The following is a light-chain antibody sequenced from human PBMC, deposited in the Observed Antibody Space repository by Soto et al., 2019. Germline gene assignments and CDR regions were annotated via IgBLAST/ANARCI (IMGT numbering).Light chain of an antibody. CDR1: QTIGSH. V-gene: IGKV1-39*01. CDR3: QQTYTGAN. J-gene: IGKJ5*01. Sequence: DIQMTQSPSSLSASIGDRVTITCRAGQTIGSHLNWYQQKPGKAPKLLMFAASNLQSGVPSRFSGSGSGTDFTLTINSLQPEDFASYYCQQTYTGANFGQGTRLDIK. CDR2: AAS.